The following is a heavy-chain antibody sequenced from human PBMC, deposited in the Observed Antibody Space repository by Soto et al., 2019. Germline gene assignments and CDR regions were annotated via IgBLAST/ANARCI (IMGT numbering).Heavy chain of an antibody. CDR2: IIPIFGTA. D-gene: IGHD5-12*01. CDR3: ARGLRRDGYNYGY. Sequence: ASMKVSCKASGGTFSSYAISWVRQAPGQGLEWMGGIIPIFGTANYAQKFQGRVTITADESTRTAYMELSSLRSEDTAVYYCARGLRRDGYNYGYWGKGTLVTVSS. CDR1: GGTFSSYA. V-gene: IGHV1-69*13. J-gene: IGHJ4*02.